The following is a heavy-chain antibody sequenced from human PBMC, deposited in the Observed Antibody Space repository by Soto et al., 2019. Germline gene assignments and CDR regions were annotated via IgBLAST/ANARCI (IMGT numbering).Heavy chain of an antibody. CDR3: ARHYSSGSRNWFDP. Sequence: PSETLSLTCSVSGGSINSSSYFWGWVRQPPGKGLEWIGSIYYSGSNPSLRSRVTISVDTSKNQFSLKLSSVTAADTAVFYCARHYSSGSRNWFDPWGQGTLVTVSS. CDR1: GGSINSSSYF. CDR2: IYYSGS. D-gene: IGHD6-19*01. V-gene: IGHV4-39*01. J-gene: IGHJ5*02.